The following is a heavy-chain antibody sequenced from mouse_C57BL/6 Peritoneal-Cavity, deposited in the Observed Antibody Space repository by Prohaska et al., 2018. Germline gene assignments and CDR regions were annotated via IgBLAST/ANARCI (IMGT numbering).Heavy chain of an antibody. J-gene: IGHJ1*03. D-gene: IGHD2-3*01. CDR2: IRDCGSYT. CDR3: ARGGYSWYFDV. Sequence: EVQLVESGGGLVKPGGSLKLSCAASGFTFSSYAMSWVRQTPEKRLELVATIRDCGSYTYYPDNVKGRFTISRDNAKNNLYLQMSHLKSDDTAMYYCARGGYSWYFDVWGTGTTVTVSS. CDR1: GFTFSSYA. V-gene: IGHV5-4*01.